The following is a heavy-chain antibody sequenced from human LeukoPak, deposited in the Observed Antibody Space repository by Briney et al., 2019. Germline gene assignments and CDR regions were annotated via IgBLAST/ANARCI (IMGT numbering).Heavy chain of an antibody. Sequence: GGSLRLSCVVSGITLSNYGMSWVRQATGKGLEWVSYISGTGSRTYYGDAGKGRFTISRDNAKRLVDLQMNSLRADDTAIYYCARSTVTAAGALDYWGQGILVTVSS. CDR3: ARSTVTAAGALDY. D-gene: IGHD6-25*01. CDR2: ISGTGSRT. J-gene: IGHJ4*02. CDR1: GITLSNYG. V-gene: IGHV3-11*01.